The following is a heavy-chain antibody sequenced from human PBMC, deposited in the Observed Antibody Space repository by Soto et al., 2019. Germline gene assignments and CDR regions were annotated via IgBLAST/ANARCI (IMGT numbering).Heavy chain of an antibody. V-gene: IGHV3-11*01. CDR2: ISSSDSII. J-gene: IGHJ4*02. CDR3: ARDLGYYDSSGYFDY. CDR1: GFTFSDSY. Sequence: LRLSCAASGFTFSDSYMSWIRQAPGKGLEWVSYISSSDSIIYYSDSVKGRFIISRDNAKNSLYLQMNSLRAEDTAVYYCARDLGYYDSSGYFDYWGQGTLVKSPQ. D-gene: IGHD3-22*01.